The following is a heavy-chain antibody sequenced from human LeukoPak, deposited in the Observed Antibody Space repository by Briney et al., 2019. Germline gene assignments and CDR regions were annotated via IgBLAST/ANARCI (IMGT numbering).Heavy chain of an antibody. CDR1: GFIFSGYY. J-gene: IGHJ3*02. V-gene: IGHV4-59*01. CDR3: ARPYCSGGSCFDAFDI. D-gene: IGHD2-15*01. CDR2: IYYSGST. Sequence: GSLRLSCATSGFIFSGYYMSWIRQAPGKGLEWIGYIYYSGSTNYDPSLKSRVTISVDTSKNQFSLKLSSVTAADTAVYYCARPYCSGGSCFDAFDIWGQGTMVTVSS.